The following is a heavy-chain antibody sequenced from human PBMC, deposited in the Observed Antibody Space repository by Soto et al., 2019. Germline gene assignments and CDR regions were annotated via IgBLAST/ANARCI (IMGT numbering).Heavy chain of an antibody. CDR1: GGTFSSYA. D-gene: IGHD6-19*01. J-gene: IGHJ6*02. V-gene: IGHV1-69*12. Sequence: QVQLVQSGAEVKKPGSSVQVSCKASGGTFSSYAFSWVRQAPGQGLEWMGGIIPIFGTADYAQKFQGRVTITADESTSTARMELSSMRSEDTAVYYCASWLKVPGIGGNYYYGMDVWGQGTTVTVSS. CDR2: IIPIFGTA. CDR3: ASWLKVPGIGGNYYYGMDV.